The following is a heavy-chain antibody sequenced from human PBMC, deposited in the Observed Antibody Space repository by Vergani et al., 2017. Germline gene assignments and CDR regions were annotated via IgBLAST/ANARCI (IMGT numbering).Heavy chain of an antibody. J-gene: IGHJ2*01. V-gene: IGHV4-59*01. D-gene: IGHD6-13*01. CDR3: ARRGSSWYGYFDL. CDR2: IYYSGST. Sequence: QVQLQESGPGLVKPSETLSLTCTVSGGSISSYYWSWIRQPPGKGLEWIGYIYYSGSTNYNPSLKSRVTISVDTSKNQFSLKLRSVTAADTAVYYCARRGSSWYGYFDLWGRGTLVTVSS. CDR1: GGSISSYY.